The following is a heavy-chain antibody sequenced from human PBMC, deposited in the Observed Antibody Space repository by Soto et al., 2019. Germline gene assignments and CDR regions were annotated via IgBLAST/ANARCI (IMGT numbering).Heavy chain of an antibody. CDR3: ARDPLTSYFDSSGYYLYYFDY. D-gene: IGHD3-22*01. V-gene: IGHV1-18*01. Sequence: GASVKVFCKASGYTFTSYGIGWVRQAPGQGLEWMGWISAYNGNTNYAQKLQGRVTMTTDTSTSTAYMELRSLRSDDTAVYYCARDPLTSYFDSSGYYLYYFDYWGQGTLVTVSS. CDR2: ISAYNGNT. J-gene: IGHJ4*02. CDR1: GYTFTSYG.